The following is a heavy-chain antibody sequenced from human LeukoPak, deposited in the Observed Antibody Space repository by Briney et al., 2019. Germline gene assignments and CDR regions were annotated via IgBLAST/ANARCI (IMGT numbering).Heavy chain of an antibody. CDR1: GFTFSSYA. V-gene: IGHV3-30*04. CDR2: ISYDGSNK. CDR3: ARDRSIDYEEGNIFDY. D-gene: IGHD4-17*01. Sequence: PGRSLRLSCAASGFTFSSYAMHWVRQAPGKGLEWVAVISYDGSNKYYADSVKGRFTISRDNSKNTLYLQMNSLRAEDTAVYYCARDRSIDYEEGNIFDYWGQGTLVTVSS. J-gene: IGHJ4*02.